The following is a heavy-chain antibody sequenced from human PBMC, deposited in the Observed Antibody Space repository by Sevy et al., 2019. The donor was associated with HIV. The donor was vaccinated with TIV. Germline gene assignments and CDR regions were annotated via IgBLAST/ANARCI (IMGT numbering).Heavy chain of an antibody. J-gene: IGHJ5*02. CDR3: ARDQQDYAGNIRTCWFDP. Sequence: GGSLRLSCAASGVTFSSYAMHWVRQAPGKGLEWVAVISYDGSNKYYADSVKGRFTISRDNSKKTVYLQMNSLRVEDTAVYYCARDQQDYAGNIRTCWFDPWCQGALVTVSS. CDR2: ISYDGSNK. D-gene: IGHD4-17*01. V-gene: IGHV3-30-3*01. CDR1: GVTFSSYA.